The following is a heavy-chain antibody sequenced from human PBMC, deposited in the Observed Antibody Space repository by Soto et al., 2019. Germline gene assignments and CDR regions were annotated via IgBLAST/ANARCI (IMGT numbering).Heavy chain of an antibody. CDR3: ARFRDCTNGVCRPTGDHWYFDL. J-gene: IGHJ2*01. Sequence: LSLTCAVSGGSISSGGYSWSWIRQPPGKGLEWIGYIYHSGSTYYNPSLKSRVTISVDRSKNQFSLKLSSVTAADTAVYYCARFRDCTNGVCRPTGDHWYFDLWGRGTLVTVSS. D-gene: IGHD2-8*01. CDR1: GGSISSGGYS. V-gene: IGHV4-30-2*01. CDR2: IYHSGST.